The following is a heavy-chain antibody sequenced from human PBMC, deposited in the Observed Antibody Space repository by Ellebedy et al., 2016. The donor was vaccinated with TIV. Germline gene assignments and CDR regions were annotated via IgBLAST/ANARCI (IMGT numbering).Heavy chain of an antibody. D-gene: IGHD3-10*01. CDR3: ARDYYGSGSYQDY. CDR1: GFTFSSYA. J-gene: IGHJ4*02. Sequence: PGGSLRLSCAVSGFTFSSYAMSWIRQAPGKGLEWVSYISGSSSYTNYADSVKGRFTISRDNAKNSLFLQMNSLRAEDTAVYFCARDYYGSGSYQDYWGQGTLVTVSS. CDR2: ISGSSSYT. V-gene: IGHV3-11*06.